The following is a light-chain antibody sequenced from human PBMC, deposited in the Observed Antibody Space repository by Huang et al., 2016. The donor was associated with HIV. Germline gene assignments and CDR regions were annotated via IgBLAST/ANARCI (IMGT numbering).Light chain of an antibody. J-gene: IGKJ2*01. Sequence: EIVLTQSPGTLSLSPGERATLSCRASQRVTNNYLAWYQQKPCQAPRLVIYGASSRATGIPDRFSGSGSGTDFTLTISRLEPDDFVVYYCQQYGGSPRTFGQGTKLEIK. V-gene: IGKV3-20*01. CDR1: QRVTNNY. CDR2: GAS. CDR3: QQYGGSPRT.